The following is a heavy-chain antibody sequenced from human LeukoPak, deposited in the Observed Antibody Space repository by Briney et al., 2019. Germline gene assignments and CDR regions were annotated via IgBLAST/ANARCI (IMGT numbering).Heavy chain of an antibody. D-gene: IGHD6-19*01. J-gene: IGHJ4*02. CDR3: AKDRGWYDY. Sequence: PGGSLRLSCAASGFTFDDYAMHWVRQAPGKGLEWVSLTSGDGGSTYYADSVKGRFTISRDNSKNSLYLQMNSMRTEDTALYHCAKDRGWYDYWGQGTLVTVSS. V-gene: IGHV3-43*02. CDR1: GFTFDDYA. CDR2: TSGDGGST.